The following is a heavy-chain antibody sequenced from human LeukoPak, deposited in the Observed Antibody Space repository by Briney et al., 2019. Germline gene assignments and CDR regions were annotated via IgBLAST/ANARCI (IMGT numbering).Heavy chain of an antibody. CDR1: GGTFSSYA. J-gene: IGHJ6*02. V-gene: IGHV1-69*05. D-gene: IGHD4-17*01. CDR2: IIPIFGTA. CDR3: AAARDDYGDYTYYYYGMDV. Sequence: AASVKVSCKASGGTFSSYAISWVRQAPGQGLEWRGGIIPIFGTANYAQKFQERVTITRDMSTSTAYMELSSLRSEDTAVYYCAAARDDYGDYTYYYYGMDVWGQGTTVTVSS.